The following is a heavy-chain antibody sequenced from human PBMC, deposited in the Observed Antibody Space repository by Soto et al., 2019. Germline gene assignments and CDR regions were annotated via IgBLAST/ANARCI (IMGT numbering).Heavy chain of an antibody. V-gene: IGHV4-59*01. CDR3: ARVLSSRFSYYSGVAV. CDR1: GDSISAYY. CDR2: INYSGST. J-gene: IGHJ6*02. Sequence: SETLSLTCSVSGDSISAYYGSWLRQPPGKGLEWIGYINYSGSTNYNPSLRGRVNIPVDTSKNQFSLKVSSVTAADTAVYYCARVLSSRFSYYSGVAVWGQGTTVPVS. D-gene: IGHD6-13*01.